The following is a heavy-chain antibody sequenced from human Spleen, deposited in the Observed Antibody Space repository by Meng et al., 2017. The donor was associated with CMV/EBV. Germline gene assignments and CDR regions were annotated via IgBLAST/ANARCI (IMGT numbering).Heavy chain of an antibody. J-gene: IGHJ5*01. CDR3: ATEEPAYCRSAPCPESNWFDS. D-gene: IGHD2-2*01. Sequence: SETLSLTCSVSGGSVSGSSNFWDWIRQSPEKGREWIGSILYSGTTYYNPSLRSRVTISVATSKNQFSLNLRSMTAADRAVYYCATEEPAYCRSAPCPESNWFDSWGQGTLVTVSS. CDR2: ILYSGTT. V-gene: IGHV4-39*07. CDR1: GGSVSGSSNF.